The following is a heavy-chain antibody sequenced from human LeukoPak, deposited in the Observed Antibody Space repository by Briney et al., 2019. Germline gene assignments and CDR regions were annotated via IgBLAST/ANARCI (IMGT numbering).Heavy chain of an antibody. CDR1: GFTFSSYS. V-gene: IGHV3-21*01. Sequence: GGSLRLSCAASGFTFSSYSMNWVRQAPGKGLEWVSSISSSSSYIYYANSVKGRFTISRDNAKNSLYLQMNSLRAEDTAVYYCAKELGFGELSAFDYWGQGTLVTVSS. D-gene: IGHD3-10*01. CDR2: ISSSSSYI. J-gene: IGHJ4*02. CDR3: AKELGFGELSAFDY.